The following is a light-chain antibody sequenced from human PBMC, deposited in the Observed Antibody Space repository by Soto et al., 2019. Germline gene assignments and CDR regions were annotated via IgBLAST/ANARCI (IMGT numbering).Light chain of an antibody. CDR3: QQYGSSPRT. CDR2: GAS. Sequence: IVLTHSPATLSLSPGERATLSCRASQRVGRYLAWYQQKPGQGPKLLIYGASIRASGIPDRFSGSGSGTDFTLTISRLEPEDVAVYYCQQYGSSPRTFGQGTKVDIK. J-gene: IGKJ1*01. V-gene: IGKV3-20*01. CDR1: QRVGRY.